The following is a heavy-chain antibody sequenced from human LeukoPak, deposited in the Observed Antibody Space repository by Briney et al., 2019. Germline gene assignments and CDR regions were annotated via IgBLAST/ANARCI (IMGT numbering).Heavy chain of an antibody. CDR1: GFTFSSYS. Sequence: GGSLRLSCAASGFTFSSYSMNWVRQAPGKGLEWVSSISSSSSYIYYADSVKGRFTISRDNAKNSLYLQMNSLRAEDTAVYYCARDRITARGGMDVWGQGTTVTVSS. CDR3: ARDRITARGGMDV. J-gene: IGHJ6*02. CDR2: ISSSSSYI. V-gene: IGHV3-21*01. D-gene: IGHD6-6*01.